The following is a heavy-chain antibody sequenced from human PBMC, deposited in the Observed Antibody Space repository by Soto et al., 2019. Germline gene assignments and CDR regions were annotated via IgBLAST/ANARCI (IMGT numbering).Heavy chain of an antibody. D-gene: IGHD2-2*01. CDR1: GGTFSSYA. CDR2: IIPIFGTA. CDR3: ARGELVPAAAGYWFDP. J-gene: IGHJ5*02. Sequence: QVQLVQSGAEVKKPGSSVKVSCKASGGTFSSYAISWVRQAPGQGLEWMGGIIPIFGTANYAQKFQGRVMITADESTSTAYMELSSLRSEDTAVYYCARGELVPAAAGYWFDPWGQGTLVTVSS. V-gene: IGHV1-69*12.